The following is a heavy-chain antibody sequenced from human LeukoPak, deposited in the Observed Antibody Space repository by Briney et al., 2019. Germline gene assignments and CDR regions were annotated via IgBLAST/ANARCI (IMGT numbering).Heavy chain of an antibody. J-gene: IGHJ5*02. D-gene: IGHD3-10*01. CDR1: GYTFTGYY. CDR3: ARVPRRGERFDP. Sequence: ASVKVSCKASGYTFTGYYMHWVRQAPGQGLEWMGWINPNSGGTKYAQKFQGRVTMTRDTSISTAYMELSRLRSEDTAVYYCARVPRRGERFDPWGQGTLVTVSS. V-gene: IGHV1-2*02. CDR2: INPNSGGT.